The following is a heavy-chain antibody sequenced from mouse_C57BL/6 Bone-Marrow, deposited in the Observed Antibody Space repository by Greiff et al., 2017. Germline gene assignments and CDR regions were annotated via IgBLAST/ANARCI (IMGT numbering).Heavy chain of an antibody. CDR2: INPYNGGT. D-gene: IGHD2-3*01. CDR1: GYTFTDYY. Sequence: VQLQQSGPVLVKPGASVKMSCKASGYTFTDYYMNWVKQSHGKSLEWIGVINPYNGGTSYNQKFQGQATLTVDKSSSTAYMELNSLTSEDSAVYYCVREGIYDGYYEDYIDYWGQGTTLTVSS. J-gene: IGHJ2*01. CDR3: VREGIYDGYYEDYIDY. V-gene: IGHV1-19*01.